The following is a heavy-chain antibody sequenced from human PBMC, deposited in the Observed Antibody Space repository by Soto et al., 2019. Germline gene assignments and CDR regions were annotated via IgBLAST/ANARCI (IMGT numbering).Heavy chain of an antibody. CDR1: GYTFTSYG. J-gene: IGHJ5*02. CDR3: AREICSSSSCYEYNWFDP. V-gene: IGHV1-18*01. D-gene: IGHD2-2*01. CDR2: ISAYNGNT. Sequence: ASVKVSCKASGYTFTSYGISWVRQAPGQGLEWMGWISAYNGNTNYAQKLQGRVTMTTDTSTSTAYMELRSLRSDDTAVYYCAREICSSSSCYEYNWFDPWGQGTLVTVSS.